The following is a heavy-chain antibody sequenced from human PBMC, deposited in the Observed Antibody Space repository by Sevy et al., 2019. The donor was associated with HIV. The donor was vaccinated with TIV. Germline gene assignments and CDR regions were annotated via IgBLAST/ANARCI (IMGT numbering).Heavy chain of an antibody. D-gene: IGHD6-13*01. CDR2: LKSDVYGGTV. J-gene: IGHJ4*02. CDR1: GFTFGDYC. CDR3: TRWKAAQSIFDY. V-gene: IGHV3-49*04. Sequence: GESLKISCTASGFTFGDYCMSWVRQAPGKGLEWVAFLKSDVYGGTVDHAASVRGRFVISRDDSKPIAYLQMNDLKTEDTGVYYCTRWKAAQSIFDYWGQGALVTVSS.